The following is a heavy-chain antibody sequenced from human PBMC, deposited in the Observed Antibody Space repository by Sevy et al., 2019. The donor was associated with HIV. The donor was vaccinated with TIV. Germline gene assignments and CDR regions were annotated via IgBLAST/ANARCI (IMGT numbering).Heavy chain of an antibody. D-gene: IGHD3-22*01. CDR3: ARNPTYYYDSSGSDY. CDR2: IIPIFGTA. J-gene: IGHJ4*02. CDR1: GGTFSSYA. Sequence: SVKVSCKASGGTFSSYAISWVRQAPGQGLEWMGGIIPIFGTANYAQKFQGRVTITADESTSTAYMELSSLRSEDTAVYYCARNPTYYYDSSGSDYWGQGTLVTVSS. V-gene: IGHV1-69*13.